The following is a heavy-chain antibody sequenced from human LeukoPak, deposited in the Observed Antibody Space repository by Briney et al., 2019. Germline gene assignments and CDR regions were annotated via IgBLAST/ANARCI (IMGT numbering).Heavy chain of an antibody. CDR1: GFTFSSYA. CDR2: ISGSGGST. Sequence: GGSLRLSCEASGFTFSSYAMSWVRQAPGRGLDWVSVISGSGGSTYYADSVKGRFTISRDNSKNTLYLQMNSLRAEDTAVYYCAKALTIFGVATNFDYWGQGTLVTVSS. J-gene: IGHJ4*02. CDR3: AKALTIFGVATNFDY. V-gene: IGHV3-23*01. D-gene: IGHD3-3*01.